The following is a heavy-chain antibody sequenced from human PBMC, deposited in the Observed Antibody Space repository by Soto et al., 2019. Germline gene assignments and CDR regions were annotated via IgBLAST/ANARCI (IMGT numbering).Heavy chain of an antibody. Sequence: SQTLSLNCATTGDSVSSNDPAWHGIRQSPPRGLEWLGRTYYRSIWQTEYAVSVKGRMTINPDASKNQFSLQLNSVTPEDTAMYYCARLVGNSWLDHWGQGTLVTVSS. CDR1: GDSVSSNDPA. J-gene: IGHJ5*02. D-gene: IGHD6-6*01. CDR2: TYYRSIWQT. CDR3: ARLVGNSWLDH. V-gene: IGHV6-1*01.